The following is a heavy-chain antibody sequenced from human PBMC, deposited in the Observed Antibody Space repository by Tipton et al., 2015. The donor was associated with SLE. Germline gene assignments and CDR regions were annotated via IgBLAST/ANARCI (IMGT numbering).Heavy chain of an antibody. V-gene: IGHV3-30*04. CDR2: ISFDGSNT. J-gene: IGHJ4*02. D-gene: IGHD3-22*01. CDR3: ASPYGGDYYDSSGYHL. CDR1: GFTFSSYA. Sequence: SLRLSCAASGFTFSSYAMHWVRQAPGKGLEWVALISFDGSNTYYADSMKGRFTISRDNSKNTLYLQMNSLRADDTAVYFCASPYGGDYYDSSGYHLWGQGTLVTVSS.